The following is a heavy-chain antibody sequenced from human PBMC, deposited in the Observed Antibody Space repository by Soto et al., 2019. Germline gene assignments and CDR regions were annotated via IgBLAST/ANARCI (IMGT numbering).Heavy chain of an antibody. D-gene: IGHD3-16*02. Sequence: GGSLRLSCVASGLSFSSYAMGWVRRAPGKGLEWISAISASDSKTYYTDSVKGRITISKNNSTNTLYLQMNRLSAEDTAVYYCASSVYRCGDPYYFDYWGHGTLVTVSS. CDR2: ISASDSKT. CDR1: GLSFSSYA. J-gene: IGHJ4*01. CDR3: ASSVYRCGDPYYFDY. V-gene: IGHV3-23*01.